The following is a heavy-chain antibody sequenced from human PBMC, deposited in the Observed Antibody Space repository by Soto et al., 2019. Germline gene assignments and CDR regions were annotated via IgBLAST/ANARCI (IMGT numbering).Heavy chain of an antibody. J-gene: IGHJ4*02. V-gene: IGHV3-33*01. CDR3: ARGGSGWYGYYFDY. CDR2: IWYDGSNK. D-gene: IGHD6-19*01. Sequence: GGSLRLSCAASGFTFSSYGMHWVRQAPGKGLEWVAVIWYDGSNKYYADSVKGRFTISRDNSKNTLYLQMSSLRAKDTAVYYCARGGSGWYGYYFDYWGQGTLVTVSS. CDR1: GFTFSSYG.